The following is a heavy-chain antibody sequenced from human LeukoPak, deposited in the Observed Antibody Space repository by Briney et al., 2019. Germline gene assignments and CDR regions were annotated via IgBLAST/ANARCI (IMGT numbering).Heavy chain of an antibody. V-gene: IGHV4-59*08. J-gene: IGHJ4*02. CDR3: ASIDRGAYGYADY. D-gene: IGHD5-18*01. CDR1: GGSMNIYY. Sequence: SETLSLTCTVAGGSMNIYYWSWIRQPPGKGLEWIGFISYSGTTTYNPSLKSRLTISVDTSKSQFYLKVSSVTAADTAVYYCASIDRGAYGYADYWGQGNLVTVSS. CDR2: ISYSGTT.